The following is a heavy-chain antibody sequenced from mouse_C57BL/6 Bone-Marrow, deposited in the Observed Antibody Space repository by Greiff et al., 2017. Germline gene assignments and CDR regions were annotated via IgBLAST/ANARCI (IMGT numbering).Heavy chain of an antibody. V-gene: IGHV1-55*01. Sequence: QVQLQQSGAELVKPGASVKMSCKASGYTFTSYWITWVKQRPGRGLEWIGDIYPGSGSTNYNEKFKSKATLTVDTSSSTAYMQLSSLTSEASAVSSCSRASSVSSYDYYFAYLVPITTLTFSS. D-gene: IGHD1-1*01. CDR3: SRASSVSSYDYYFAY. J-gene: IGHJ2*01. CDR1: GYTFTSYW. CDR2: IYPGSGST.